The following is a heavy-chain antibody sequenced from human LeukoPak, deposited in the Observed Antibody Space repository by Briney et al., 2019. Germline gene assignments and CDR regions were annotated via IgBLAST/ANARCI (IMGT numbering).Heavy chain of an antibody. CDR3: ARQTTVVIGNYFYYMDV. J-gene: IGHJ6*03. Sequence: GGSLRLSCAASGFTFSSYAMSWVRHAPEKGLEWVSTISDHAVSTYYADSVKGRFTISRDNSKNTLSLQMSSLRAEDTAVYYCARQTTVVIGNYFYYMDVWGKGTTVTVSS. CDR2: ISDHAVST. V-gene: IGHV3-23*01. CDR1: GFTFSSYA. D-gene: IGHD4-23*01.